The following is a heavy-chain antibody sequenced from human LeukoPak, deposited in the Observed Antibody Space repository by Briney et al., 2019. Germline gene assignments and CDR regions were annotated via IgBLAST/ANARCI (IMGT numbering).Heavy chain of an antibody. Sequence: GGSLRPSCGASGFTFSDYDMSWIRQAPGKGLEWVSYISSSGNTIFYADSVKGRFTISRDNAQNSLYLQMNGLRAEDTAVYYCARDSIMITFGAVIVFDYWGQGTLVTVSS. J-gene: IGHJ4*02. CDR3: ARDSIMITFGAVIVFDY. CDR1: GFTFSDYD. V-gene: IGHV3-11*01. CDR2: ISSSGNTI. D-gene: IGHD3-16*02.